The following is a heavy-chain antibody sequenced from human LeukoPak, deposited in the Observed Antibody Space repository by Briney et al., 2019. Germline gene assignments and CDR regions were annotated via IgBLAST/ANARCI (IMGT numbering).Heavy chain of an antibody. V-gene: IGHV3-30-3*01. CDR2: ISYDGSNK. CDR1: GFTFSSYA. Sequence: GGSLRLSCAASGFTFSSYAMHWVRQAPGKGLEWVAVISYDGSNKYYADSVKGRFTISRDNSKNTLYLQMNSLRAEDTAVYYCARELRLALDPWGQGTLVTVSS. D-gene: IGHD2-21*01. CDR3: ARELRLALDP. J-gene: IGHJ5*02.